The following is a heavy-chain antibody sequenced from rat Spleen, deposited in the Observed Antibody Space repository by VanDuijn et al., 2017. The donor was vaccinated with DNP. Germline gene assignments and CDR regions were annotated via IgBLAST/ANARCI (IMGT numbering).Heavy chain of an antibody. CDR1: GFTFSSFP. CDR3: TRETGD. CDR2: ISTSGGNT. Sequence: EVQLVESGGGLVQPGRSMKLSCAASGFTFSSFPMAWVRQAPTKGLEWVASISTSGGNTYHRDSVKGRFTISRDNAKSTLFLQMNSLRSEDTATYYCTRETGDWGQGVMVTVSS. J-gene: IGHJ2*01. D-gene: IGHD5-1*01. V-gene: IGHV5-46*01.